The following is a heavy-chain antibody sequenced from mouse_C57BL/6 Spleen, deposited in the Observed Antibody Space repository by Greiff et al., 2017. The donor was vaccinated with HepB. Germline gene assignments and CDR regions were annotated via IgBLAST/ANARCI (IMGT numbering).Heavy chain of an antibody. Sequence: LEWVAYISSGSSTIYYADTVKGRFTISRDNAKNTLFLQMTSLRSEDTAMYYCARRTTVVNYAMDYWGQGTSVTVSS. V-gene: IGHV5-17*01. D-gene: IGHD1-1*01. CDR2: ISSGSSTI. CDR3: ARRTTVVNYAMDY. J-gene: IGHJ4*01.